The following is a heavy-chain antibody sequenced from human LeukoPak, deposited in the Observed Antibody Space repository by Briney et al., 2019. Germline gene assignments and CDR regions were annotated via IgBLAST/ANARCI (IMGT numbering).Heavy chain of an antibody. V-gene: IGHV1-2*02. J-gene: IGHJ4*02. CDR2: INPSIGGT. D-gene: IGHD3-22*01. CDR1: GYTLTELS. CDR3: ARRLFPYDSSGYIDY. Sequence: SVKVSRKVSGYTLTELSMHWVRQPAGQGLEWMGWINPSIGGTNYAQKFQGRVTMTRDTSISTAYMELSRLRSDDTAVYYCARRLFPYDSSGYIDYWGQGTLVTVSS.